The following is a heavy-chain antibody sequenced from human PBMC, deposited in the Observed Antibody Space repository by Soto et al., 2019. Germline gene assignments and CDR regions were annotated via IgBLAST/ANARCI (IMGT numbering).Heavy chain of an antibody. CDR3: ARDPRYGLGAFET. CDR1: GDSISSDGYY. D-gene: IGHD4-17*01. J-gene: IGHJ3*02. Sequence: SVTRSLTCTVAGDSISSDGYYWAWIRQHPEKGLEWIGFIYYSGSTSYNPSLKSRVTMSVHTSKTQFSLRLTSVTAADTAVYYCARDPRYGLGAFETWGPGTMV. CDR2: IYYSGST. V-gene: IGHV4-31*03.